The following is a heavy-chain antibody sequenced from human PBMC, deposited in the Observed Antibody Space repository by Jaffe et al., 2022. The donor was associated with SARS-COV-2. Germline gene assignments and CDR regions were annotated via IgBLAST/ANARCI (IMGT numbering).Heavy chain of an antibody. CDR3: ASREWELLPDAFDI. CDR2: ISYDGSNK. J-gene: IGHJ3*02. Sequence: QVQLVESGGGVVQPGRSLRLSCAASGFTFSSYGMHWVRQAPGKGLEWVAVISYDGSNKYYADSVKGRFTISRDNSKNTLYLQMNSLRAEDTAVYYCASREWELLPDAFDIWGQGTMVTVSS. D-gene: IGHD1-26*01. V-gene: IGHV3-30*03. CDR1: GFTFSSYG.